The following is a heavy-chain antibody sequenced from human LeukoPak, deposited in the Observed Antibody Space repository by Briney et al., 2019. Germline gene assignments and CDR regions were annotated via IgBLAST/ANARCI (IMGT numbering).Heavy chain of an antibody. CDR1: GGSLSSYY. Sequence: PSETLSLTRTVSGGSLSSYYWSWIRQPPRKGQEWIGYIYYSGSTNYNPSLKSRVTISVDTSKNQFSLKLSSVTAADTAVYYCARGDGDRNWFDPWGQGTLVTVCS. CDR3: ARGDGDRNWFDP. J-gene: IGHJ5*02. V-gene: IGHV4-59*08. D-gene: IGHD4-17*01. CDR2: IYYSGST.